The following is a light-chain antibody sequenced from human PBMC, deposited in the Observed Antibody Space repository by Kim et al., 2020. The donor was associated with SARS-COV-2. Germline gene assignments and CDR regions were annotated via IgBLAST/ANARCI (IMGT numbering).Light chain of an antibody. CDR1: SSDIGAHNY. Sequence: QSALTQPASVSGSPGQSITISCTGTSSDIGAHNYVSWYQHHPGKAPKLLISDVSRRPSRVSNHFSGSKSGNTAYLTISGLQAEDEADYYCSSSTSGNSWLFSGGTQLTVL. CDR3: SSSTSGNSWL. CDR2: DVS. V-gene: IGLV2-14*03. J-gene: IGLJ3*02.